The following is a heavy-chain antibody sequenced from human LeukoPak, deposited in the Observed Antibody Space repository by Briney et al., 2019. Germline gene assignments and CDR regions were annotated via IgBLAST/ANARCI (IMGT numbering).Heavy chain of an antibody. V-gene: IGHV4-59*01. Sequence: ASETLSLTCTVSGGSISSYYWSWIRQPPGKGLEWIWYIYYSGSTNYNPSLKSRVTISVDTSKNQFSLKLSSVTAADTAVYYCARARRPRSITMVRGVINNDAFDIWGQGTMVTVSS. CDR3: ARARRPRSITMVRGVINNDAFDI. J-gene: IGHJ3*02. CDR2: IYYSGST. CDR1: GGSISSYY. D-gene: IGHD3-10*01.